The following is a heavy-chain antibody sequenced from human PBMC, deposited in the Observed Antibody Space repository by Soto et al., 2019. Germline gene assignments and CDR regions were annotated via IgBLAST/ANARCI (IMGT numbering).Heavy chain of an antibody. V-gene: IGHV3-9*01. Sequence: EVQLVESGGGLVQPGRTLRLSCAASGFSFDDYAMHWVRLVPGKGLEWVSGISWNSGSIGYADSVKGRFTISRDNAKNSLYLQMNSLTAEDTALYYCAADSRAYPGANDYWGQGTLVTVSS. CDR1: GFSFDDYA. CDR2: ISWNSGSI. CDR3: AADSRAYPGANDY. J-gene: IGHJ4*02.